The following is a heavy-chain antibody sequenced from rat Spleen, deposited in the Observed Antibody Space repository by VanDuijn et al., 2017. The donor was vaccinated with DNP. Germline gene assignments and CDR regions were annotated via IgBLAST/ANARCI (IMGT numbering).Heavy chain of an antibody. J-gene: IGHJ2*01. CDR2: MTNAGGNI. CDR3: ARGPNYGGYADYFDY. V-gene: IGHV5-31*01. CDR1: GFTVNNNW. Sequence: EVQLVESGGGLVQPGRSLKLSCVVSGFTVNNNWMSWIRQAPGKGLEWVASMTNAGGNIYYLDSVRGRFTISRDNAQNTLYLQMNSLRSEDTAIYYCARGPNYGGYADYFDYWGQGVMVTVSS. D-gene: IGHD1-11*01.